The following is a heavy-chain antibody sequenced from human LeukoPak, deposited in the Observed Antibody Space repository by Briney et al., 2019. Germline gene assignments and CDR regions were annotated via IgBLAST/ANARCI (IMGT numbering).Heavy chain of an antibody. Sequence: SETLSLTCAVYGGSFSGYYWSWIRQPPGKGLEWIGEINHSGSTNYNPSLKSRVTISVDTSKNQFSLKLSSVTAADTAVYYCARRAGDPYYYYYYGMDVWGQGTTDTVSS. CDR1: GGSFSGYY. V-gene: IGHV4-34*01. CDR3: ARRAGDPYYYYYYGMDV. CDR2: INHSGST. D-gene: IGHD2-21*02. J-gene: IGHJ6*02.